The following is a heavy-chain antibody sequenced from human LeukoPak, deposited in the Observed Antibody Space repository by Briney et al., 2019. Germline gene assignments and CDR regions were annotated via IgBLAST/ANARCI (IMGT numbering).Heavy chain of an antibody. V-gene: IGHV3-11*01. J-gene: IGHJ4*02. CDR3: AKGELPVDSGWLDY. CDR1: GFTFSDYY. CDR2: ISSSGSTI. Sequence: GGSLRLSCAASGFTFSDYYMSWIRQAPGKGLEWVSYISSSGSTIYYADSVKGRFTISRDNSKNTLYLQMNSLRAEDTAVYYCAKGELPVDSGWLDYWGQGTLVTVSS. D-gene: IGHD6-19*01.